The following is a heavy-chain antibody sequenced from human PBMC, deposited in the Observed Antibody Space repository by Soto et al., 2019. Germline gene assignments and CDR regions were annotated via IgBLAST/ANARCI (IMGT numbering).Heavy chain of an antibody. CDR1: GFTFSSYG. CDR3: AKGAGRSSSWYSH. CDR2: ISYDGSNK. Sequence: VQLVESGGGVVQPGRSLRLSCAASGFTFSSYGMHWVRQAPGKGLEWVAVISYDGSNKYYADSVKGRFTISRDNSKNTLYLQMNSLRAEDTAVYYCAKGAGRSSSWYSHWGQGTLVTVSS. D-gene: IGHD6-13*01. J-gene: IGHJ4*02. V-gene: IGHV3-30*18.